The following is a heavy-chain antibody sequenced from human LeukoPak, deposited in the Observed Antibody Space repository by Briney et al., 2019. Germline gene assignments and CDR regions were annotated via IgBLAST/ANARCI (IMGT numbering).Heavy chain of an antibody. V-gene: IGHV4-30-2*03. CDR1: GGSISSGGYY. J-gene: IGHJ4*02. CDR2: IYHSGST. CDR3: ARHRGSSSNFDY. D-gene: IGHD6-6*01. Sequence: SQTLSLTCTVSGGSISSGGYYWSWIRQPPGKGLEWIGYIYHSGSTYYNPSLKSRVTISVDTSKNQFSLKLSSVTAADTAVYYCARHRGSSSNFDYWGQGALITVSS.